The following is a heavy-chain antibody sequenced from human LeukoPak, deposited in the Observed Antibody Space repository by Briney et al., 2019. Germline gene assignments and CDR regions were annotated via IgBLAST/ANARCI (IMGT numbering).Heavy chain of an antibody. CDR3: ARGTYYYGSGSYGGFDY. CDR2: IWSDGSNK. D-gene: IGHD3-10*01. J-gene: IGHJ4*02. CDR1: GFTFSSYG. V-gene: IGHV3-33*01. Sequence: PGGSLRLSCAASGFTFSSYGMHWVRQAPGKGLEWVAVIWSDGSNKYYADSVKGRFTISRDNSKNTLYLQMNSLRAEDTAVYYCARGTYYYGSGSYGGFDYWGQGTLVTVSS.